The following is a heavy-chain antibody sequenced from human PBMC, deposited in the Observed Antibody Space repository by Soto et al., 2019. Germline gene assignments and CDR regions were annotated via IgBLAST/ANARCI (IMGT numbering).Heavy chain of an antibody. CDR1: GFIFSNYV. V-gene: IGHV3-23*04. Sequence: EVQLVDSGGGLVQPGGSLRLSCAASGFIFSNYVMSWVRQAPGKGLEGVSSISDSGGTSYYADSVKGRFTISRDNSKNTLYLQMRSLSAEDTAIYYCAKRPRALLTFDSWGQGTLVTVSS. D-gene: IGHD1-26*01. CDR2: ISDSGGTS. CDR3: AKRPRALLTFDS. J-gene: IGHJ4*02.